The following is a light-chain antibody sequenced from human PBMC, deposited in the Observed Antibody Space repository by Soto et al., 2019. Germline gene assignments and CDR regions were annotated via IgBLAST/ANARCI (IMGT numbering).Light chain of an antibody. J-gene: IGLJ1*01. CDR1: SSDLGSYNL. Sequence: QSVLTHPASVSGSPGQSITLSCTGTSSDLGSYNLVSWYQQHPGKAPKLMIYEGSKRPSGVSYRFSGSKSGNTASLTISGLQTEDEADYYCCSYAGSSTFVFGTGTKVTVL. V-gene: IGLV2-23*01. CDR2: EGS. CDR3: CSYAGSSTFV.